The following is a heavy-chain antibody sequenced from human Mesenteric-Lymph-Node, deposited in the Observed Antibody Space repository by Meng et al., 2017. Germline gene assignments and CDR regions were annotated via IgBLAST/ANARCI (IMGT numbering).Heavy chain of an antibody. CDR1: GFTFSNYA. J-gene: IGHJ4*02. V-gene: IGHV3-23*01. CDR3: ANDLSSGWSSVEY. D-gene: IGHD6-19*01. Sequence: GESLKISCAASGFTFSNYAMTWVRQAPGKGLEWVSIIGGGYSTHYADSVKGRFTVSRDNSRNTLYLQMNSLRDEDTAVYYCANDLSSGWSSVEYWGQGTLVTVSS. CDR2: IIGGGYST.